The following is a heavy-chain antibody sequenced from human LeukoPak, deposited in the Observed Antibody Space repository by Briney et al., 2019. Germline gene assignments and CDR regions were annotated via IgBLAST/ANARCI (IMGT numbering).Heavy chain of an antibody. V-gene: IGHV4-31*03. J-gene: IGHJ4*02. CDR3: ASIAVAGRTFDY. D-gene: IGHD6-13*01. Sequence: SQTLSLTCSVSGGSISSGGYYWSWIRQHPGKGLEWIGYIYYSGSTYYNPSLKSRVTISVDTSKNQFSLKLSSVTAADTAVYHCASIAVAGRTFDYWGQGTVVTVSS. CDR2: IYYSGST. CDR1: GGSISSGGYY.